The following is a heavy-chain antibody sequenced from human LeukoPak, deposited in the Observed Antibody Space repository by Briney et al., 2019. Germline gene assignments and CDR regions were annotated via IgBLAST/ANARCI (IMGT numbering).Heavy chain of an antibody. CDR2: ISAYNGNT. J-gene: IGHJ3*02. CDR1: GYTFTSYG. CDR3: ARDQRYYYDSGRYFPAFDI. V-gene: IGHV1-18*01. D-gene: IGHD3-22*01. Sequence: ASVKVSCKASGYTFTSYGINWVRQAPGQGLEWMGWISAYNGNTNYAHELQGRVTMTTDTSTSTAYMELRSMRSDDTVVYYCARDQRYYYDSGRYFPAFDIWGQGTMVTVSS.